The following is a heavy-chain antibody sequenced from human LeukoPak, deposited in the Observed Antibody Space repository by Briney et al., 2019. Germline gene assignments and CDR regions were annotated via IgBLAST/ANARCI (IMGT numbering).Heavy chain of an antibody. CDR2: ISGSGGST. CDR3: ARDRDVGEYFDY. CDR1: GFTFSSYA. D-gene: IGHD1-26*01. Sequence: GGSLRLSCAASGFTFSSYAMNWVRQAPGRGLEWVSAISGSGGSTYYADSVKGRFTISRDNSKNTLYLQMNSLRAEDTAVYYCARDRDVGEYFDYWGQGTLVTVSS. V-gene: IGHV3-23*01. J-gene: IGHJ4*02.